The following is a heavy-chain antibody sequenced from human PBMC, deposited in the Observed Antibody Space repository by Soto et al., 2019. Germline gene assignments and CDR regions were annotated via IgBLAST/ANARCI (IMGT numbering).Heavy chain of an antibody. V-gene: IGHV4-59*08. D-gene: IGHD5-12*01. CDR2: INYSGNT. CDR3: ARRGSVEMATIAGFDI. J-gene: IGHJ3*02. Sequence: QVQLQESGPGLVKPSETLSLTCSVSGGSISSYYWSWIRQPPGKGLEWIGYINYSGNTKYNPSLKSRVTISLDTSKKQFSLKWSSVTAADTAVYYCARRGSVEMATIAGFDIWGRGTMVTVSS. CDR1: GGSISSYY.